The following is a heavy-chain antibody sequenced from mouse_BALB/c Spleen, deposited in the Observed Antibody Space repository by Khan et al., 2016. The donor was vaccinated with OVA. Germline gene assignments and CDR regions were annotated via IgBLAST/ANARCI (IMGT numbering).Heavy chain of an antibody. J-gene: IGHJ2*01. D-gene: IGHD1-1*01. CDR1: GFTFSSYG. CDR3: ATSYFYGYYFDY. V-gene: IGHV5-17*02. CDR2: ISGDSNTI. Sequence: EVELVESGGGLVQPGGSRKLSCAASGFTFSSYGTHWVRQAPEKGLEWVAYISGDSNTIYYADTVKGRFTISRDNPKNTLFLQMTSLMSEDTARYYCATSYFYGYYFDYWGPGTTLTVSS.